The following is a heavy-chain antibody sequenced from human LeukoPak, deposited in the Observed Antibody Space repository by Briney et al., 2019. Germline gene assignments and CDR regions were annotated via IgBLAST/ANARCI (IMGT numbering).Heavy chain of an antibody. CDR1: GFTFTSSA. J-gene: IGHJ4*02. V-gene: IGHV1-58*01. Sequence: SVKVPCKASGFTFTSSAVQWVRQARGQRLEWIGWIVVGSGNTNYAQKFQERVTITRDMSTSTAYMELSSLRSEDTAVYYCAADPWGRWLQYNFDYWGQGTLVTVSS. CDR3: AADPWGRWLQYNFDY. CDR2: IVVGSGNT. D-gene: IGHD5-24*01.